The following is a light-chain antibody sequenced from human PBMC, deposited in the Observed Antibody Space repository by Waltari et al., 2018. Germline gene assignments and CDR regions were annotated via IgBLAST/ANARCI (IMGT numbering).Light chain of an antibody. CDR1: QSIRSY. CDR2: AAS. J-gene: IGKJ4*01. CDR3: QQSYSTPLT. V-gene: IGKV1-39*01. Sequence: DIQMTQSPSSLSASVGDRVTITCRASQSIRSYLNWYQQKPGKAPKPLIYAASSLQSGVPSRFSGSGSGTDFTLTISSLQPEDFATYYCQQSYSTPLTFGGGTKVEMK.